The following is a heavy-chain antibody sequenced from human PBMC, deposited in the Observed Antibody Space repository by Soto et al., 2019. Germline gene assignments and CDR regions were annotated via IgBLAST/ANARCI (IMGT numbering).Heavy chain of an antibody. CDR2: IYPGDSHT. V-gene: IGHV5-51*01. D-gene: IGHD6-13*01. CDR1: GYTFTNYW. CDR3: ARILRAAAGPRYFDY. J-gene: IGHJ4*02. Sequence: GESLKISCKGSGYTFTNYWVGWVRQMPGKGLEWMGIIYPGDSHTRYGPSFQGQVTISADKSISTAYLQWSSLKASDTAMYYCARILRAAAGPRYFDYWGQGTLVTVSS.